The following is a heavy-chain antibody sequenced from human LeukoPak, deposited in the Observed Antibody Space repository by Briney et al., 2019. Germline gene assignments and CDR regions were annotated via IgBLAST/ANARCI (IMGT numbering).Heavy chain of an antibody. J-gene: IGHJ6*02. D-gene: IGHD6-19*01. Sequence: GGPLRLSCAASGFTFSSYEMNWVRQAPGKGLEWVSYISSSGSTIYYADSVKGRFTISRDNAKNSLYLQMNSLRAEDTAVYYCSRERVAVAGTVAPYYYYGMEVWGQGTTDTVSS. CDR3: SRERVAVAGTVAPYYYYGMEV. CDR2: ISSSGSTI. CDR1: GFTFSSYE. V-gene: IGHV3-48*03.